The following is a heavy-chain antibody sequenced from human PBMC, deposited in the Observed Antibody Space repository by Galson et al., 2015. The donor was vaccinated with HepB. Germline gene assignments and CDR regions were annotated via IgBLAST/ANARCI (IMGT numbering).Heavy chain of an antibody. CDR2: VWCDGSNK. V-gene: IGHV3-33*08. Sequence: SLRLSCAASGFTFNKYGMHWVRQAPGKGLEWVAIVWCDGSNKYYADSVKGRFTISRDNSKNTLDLQMNSLRVDDTAMYYCARDRSAGEAVAGWLDAWGQGTLVTVSS. CDR3: ARDRSAGEAVAGWLDA. J-gene: IGHJ5*02. CDR1: GFTFNKYG. D-gene: IGHD6-19*01.